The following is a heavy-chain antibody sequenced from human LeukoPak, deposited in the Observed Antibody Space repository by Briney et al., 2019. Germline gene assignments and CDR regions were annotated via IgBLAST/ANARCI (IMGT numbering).Heavy chain of an antibody. V-gene: IGHV3-11*04. D-gene: IGHD3-16*01. CDR3: GASRQYVGAFDI. CDR2: ISSSSSTI. J-gene: IGHJ3*02. Sequence: GGSLRLSCTASGFTFSDFYMSWLRQAPGKGLEWISYISSSSSTIKYADSVRGRFTISRADARESLFLQMNSLRAEDTAIYYCGASRQYVGAFDIWGQGTLVTVSS. CDR1: GFTFSDFY.